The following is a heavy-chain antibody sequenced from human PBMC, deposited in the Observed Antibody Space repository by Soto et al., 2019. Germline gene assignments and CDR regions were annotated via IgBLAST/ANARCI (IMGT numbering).Heavy chain of an antibody. CDR2: IYDSGST. CDR3: ARHHAS. D-gene: IGHD2-2*01. V-gene: IGHV4-59*08. Sequence: PSETLSLTCTVAGGSISSSYWSWIRQPPGKGLEWIGYIYDSGSTYYNSSLKSRVTMSVDTSKNQFSLKLSSVTAADTPGYYCARHHASCGQGTLVTV. J-gene: IGHJ5*02. CDR1: GGSISSSY.